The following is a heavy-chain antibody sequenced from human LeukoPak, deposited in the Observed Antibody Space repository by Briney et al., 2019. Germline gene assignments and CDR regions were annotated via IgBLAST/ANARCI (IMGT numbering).Heavy chain of an antibody. D-gene: IGHD2-2*03. CDR1: GFTFSDYY. Sequence: GGSLRLSCAASGFTFSDYYMSWIRQAPGKGLEWVSGISGTNGITYYADPVKGRFTISRDNSKNTLYLQMHSLRAEDTAIYFCAKGGYFSFDMWGQGTKVTVSS. V-gene: IGHV3-23*01. CDR2: ISGTNGIT. CDR3: AKGGYFSFDM. J-gene: IGHJ3*02.